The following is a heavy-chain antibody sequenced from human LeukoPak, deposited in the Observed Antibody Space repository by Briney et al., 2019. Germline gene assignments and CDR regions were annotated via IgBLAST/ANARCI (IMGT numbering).Heavy chain of an antibody. V-gene: IGHV3-23*01. Sequence: GSLRLSCAASGFTFSSYAMSWVRQAPGKGLEWVSAISGSGGSTYYADSVKGRFTISRDNAKNTLYLQMNSLRAEDTAVYYCARVLDSDWDYYGMDVWGQGTTVTVSS. CDR1: GFTFSSYA. CDR3: ARVLDSDWDYYGMDV. J-gene: IGHJ6*02. CDR2: ISGSGGST. D-gene: IGHD3/OR15-3a*01.